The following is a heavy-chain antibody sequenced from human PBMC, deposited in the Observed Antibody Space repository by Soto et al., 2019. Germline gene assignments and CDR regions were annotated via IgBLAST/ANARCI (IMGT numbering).Heavy chain of an antibody. CDR3: AKDGYGGNSGWFVP. Sequence: GGSLRLSCEASGFTFSNYAMNWVRQAPGKGLEWVSGITSTGGRTNYADSVKGRFTISRDNSKNTLYLQMNSLRAEDTALYYCAKDGYGGNSGWFVPWCQGALVTVSS. J-gene: IGHJ5*02. V-gene: IGHV3-23*01. CDR2: ITSTGGRT. CDR1: GFTFSNYA. D-gene: IGHD4-17*01.